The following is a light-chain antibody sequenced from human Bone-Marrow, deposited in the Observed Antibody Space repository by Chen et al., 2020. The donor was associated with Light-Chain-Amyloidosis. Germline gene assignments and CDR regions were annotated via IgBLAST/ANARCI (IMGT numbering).Light chain of an antibody. J-gene: IGLJ3*02. Sequence: YVLTQPSSVSVAPGQTATIACWGNNIGFTSVHWYQQTPGQAPLLVNSDDSDRPSGIPERLSGTNSGNTATLTISRGEAGDEADYYCQVWDRRSDRPVFGGGTKLTVL. CDR3: QVWDRRSDRPV. CDR1: NIGFTS. V-gene: IGLV3-21*02. CDR2: DDS.